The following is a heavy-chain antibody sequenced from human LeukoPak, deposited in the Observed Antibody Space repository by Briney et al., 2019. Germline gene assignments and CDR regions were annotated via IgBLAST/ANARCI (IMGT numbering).Heavy chain of an antibody. CDR1: GFTFSAYS. CDR2: LTGSGDNT. J-gene: IGHJ4*02. CDR3: AKEPRHCGGDCFSLLDD. D-gene: IGHD2-21*02. Sequence: PGGSLRLSCAASGFTFSAYSMSWVRQAPGKGLEWVSLLTGSGDNTFYADSVKGRFTISRDNSKNTLYLQMNSLRAEDTAVYYCAKEPRHCGGDCFSLLDDWGQGTLVTVSS. V-gene: IGHV3-23*01.